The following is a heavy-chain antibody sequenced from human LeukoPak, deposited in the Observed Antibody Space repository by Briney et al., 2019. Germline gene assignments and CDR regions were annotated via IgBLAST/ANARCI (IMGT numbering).Heavy chain of an antibody. CDR1: GFNFGSYT. V-gene: IGHV3-21*01. Sequence: GGSLRLSCAASGFNFGSYTMHWVRQAPGKGLEWVSSISSRSTFIHYADSIKGRFTISRDNSKSSLLLLMNSLRAEDTAVYYRVLSQANSITQFFDYWGQGALVTVSS. CDR3: VLSQANSITQFFDY. D-gene: IGHD2/OR15-2a*01. CDR2: ISSRSTFI. J-gene: IGHJ4*02.